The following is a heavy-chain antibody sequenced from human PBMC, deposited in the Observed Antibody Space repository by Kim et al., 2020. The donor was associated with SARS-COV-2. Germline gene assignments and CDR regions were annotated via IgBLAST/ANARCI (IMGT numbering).Heavy chain of an antibody. CDR1: GGSVGSGSYY. D-gene: IGHD3-10*01. J-gene: IGHJ6*02. CDR3: ARDQITMVRGVIGYGMDV. CDR2: IYYSGST. Sequence: SETLSLTCTVSGGSVGSGSYYWSWIRQPPGKGLEWIGYIYYSGSTNYNPSLKSRVTISVDTSKNQFSLKLSSVTAADTAVYYCARDQITMVRGVIGYGMDVWGQGTTVTVSS. V-gene: IGHV4-61*01.